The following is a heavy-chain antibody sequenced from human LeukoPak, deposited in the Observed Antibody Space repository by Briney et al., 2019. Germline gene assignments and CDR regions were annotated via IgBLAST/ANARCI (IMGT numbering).Heavy chain of an antibody. CDR3: VHQKKKEILWFGEPDPGAFDI. CDR2: IYWDDDK. CDR1: GFSLGTSGVG. Sequence: SGPTRVNPTQTLTLTCTFSGFSLGTSGVGVGWIRQPPGNALDWLALIYWDDDKRYSPSLKSRLTITKDTSKNQVVLTMTNMDTVDTATYYCVHQKKKEILWFGEPDPGAFDIWGQGTMVTVSS. D-gene: IGHD3-10*01. V-gene: IGHV2-5*02. J-gene: IGHJ3*02.